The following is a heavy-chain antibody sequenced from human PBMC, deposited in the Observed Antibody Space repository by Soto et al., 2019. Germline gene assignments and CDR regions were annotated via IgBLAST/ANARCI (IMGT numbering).Heavy chain of an antibody. V-gene: IGHV4-59*01. Sequence: SETLSLTCTVSGGSISSYYWSWIRQPPGKGLEWIGYIYYSGSTNYNPSLKSRVTISVDTSKNQFSLKLSSVTAADTAVYYCATLREWDWFDPWGQGTLVTVSS. CDR2: IYYSGST. J-gene: IGHJ5*02. CDR1: GGSISSYY. CDR3: ATLREWDWFDP. D-gene: IGHD1-26*01.